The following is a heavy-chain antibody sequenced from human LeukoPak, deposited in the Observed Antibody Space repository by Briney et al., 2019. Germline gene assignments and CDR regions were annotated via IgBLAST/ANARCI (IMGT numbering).Heavy chain of an antibody. J-gene: IGHJ4*02. CDR1: GFTFSSYW. CDR3: ARAAQLGIYSY. V-gene: IGHV3-74*01. CDR2: ISSDGSTI. Sequence: PGGSLRLSCAASGFTFSSYWMHWVRQAPGKGLVWVSCISSDGSTINYADSVKGRFTISRDNAKNTLYLQMDSLRAEDTAVYYCARAAQLGIYSYWGQGTLVTVSS. D-gene: IGHD7-27*01.